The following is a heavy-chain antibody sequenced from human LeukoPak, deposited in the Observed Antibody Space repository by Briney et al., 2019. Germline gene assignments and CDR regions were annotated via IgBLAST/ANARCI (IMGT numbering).Heavy chain of an antibody. Sequence: GGSLRLSCAASGFTPSSYWMTWVRQAPGKGLEWVANINQDGHAQYYVQSVRGRFTISRDNAKSSLYLQMNSLSVEDTGVYYCARNSYGSGSHDHWGQGTLVAVSS. CDR3: ARNSYGSGSHDH. V-gene: IGHV3-7*01. CDR2: INQDGHAQ. J-gene: IGHJ5*02. CDR1: GFTPSSYW. D-gene: IGHD3-10*01.